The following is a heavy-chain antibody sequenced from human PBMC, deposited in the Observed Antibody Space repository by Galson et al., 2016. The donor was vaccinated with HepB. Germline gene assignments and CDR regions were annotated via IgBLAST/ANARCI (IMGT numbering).Heavy chain of an antibody. CDR3: AVGFDPPYGIGWSDLKWYFDV. J-gene: IGHJ2*01. CDR2: IYNTIST. D-gene: IGHD6-19*01. Sequence: SETLSLTCAVSGGSIGSFYWSWIRQPPGKGLEWVGQIYNTISTRYNPSLKSRVTISVTTSNNQLSLKLESVTAAVTAGYYCAVGFDPPYGIGWSDLKWYFDVWGRGTLVTVSS. V-gene: IGHV4-59*01. CDR1: GGSIGSFY.